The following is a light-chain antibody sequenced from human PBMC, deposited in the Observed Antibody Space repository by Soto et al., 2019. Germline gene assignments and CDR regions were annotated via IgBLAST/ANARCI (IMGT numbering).Light chain of an antibody. CDR2: KAS. CDR3: QQYNSFPT. J-gene: IGKJ1*01. CDR1: QSISSW. V-gene: IGKV1-5*03. Sequence: DIQMTQSPSTLSASVGDRVTITCRASQSISSWLAWYQQKPGKPPTLLIYKASSLETGVPSRFSGSGSGTEFTLTISSLQPDDFAAYYCQQYNSFPTFGQGTKVEIK.